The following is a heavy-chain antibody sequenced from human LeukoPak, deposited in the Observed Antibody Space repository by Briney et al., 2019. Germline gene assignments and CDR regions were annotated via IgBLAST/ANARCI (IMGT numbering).Heavy chain of an antibody. CDR1: GGSISSYY. Sequence: SETLSLTCTVSGGSISSYYWSWIRQPPGKGMEWIGYIYYSGSTNYNPSLKSRVTISVDTSKNEFSLKLSSLPAADTAVYYCARAAGGGNDFSRYYYYYYGMDVWGQGTTLTVSS. CDR3: ARAAGGGNDFSRYYYYYYGMDV. V-gene: IGHV4-59*08. D-gene: IGHD1-1*01. CDR2: IYYSGST. J-gene: IGHJ6*02.